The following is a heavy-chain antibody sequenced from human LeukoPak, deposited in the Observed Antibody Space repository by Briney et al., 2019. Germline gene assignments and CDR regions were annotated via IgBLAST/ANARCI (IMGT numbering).Heavy chain of an antibody. CDR3: ARESLTYYYDSSGYPDY. Sequence: ASVTVSCTASGYTFTSYYMHWVRQAPGQGLEWMGIINPSGGSTSYAQKFQGRVTMTRDTSTSTVYMELSSLRSEDTAVYYCARESLTYYYDSSGYPDYWGQGTLVTVSS. J-gene: IGHJ4*02. CDR2: INPSGGST. D-gene: IGHD3-22*01. CDR1: GYTFTSYY. V-gene: IGHV1-46*01.